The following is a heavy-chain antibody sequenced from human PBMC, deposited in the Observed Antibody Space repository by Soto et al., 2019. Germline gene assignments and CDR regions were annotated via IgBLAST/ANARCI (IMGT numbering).Heavy chain of an antibody. Sequence: QVQLVQSGAEVKKPGASVKVSCKASGYTFTSYDINWVRQATGQGLEWMGWMNPNSGNTGYAQKFQGRVTMTRNTSKSTAYMELGSLRSEDTAVYYCARSHPYVIAAAGRYYYYGMDVWGQGTTVTVSS. CDR2: MNPNSGNT. CDR1: GYTFTSYD. V-gene: IGHV1-8*01. J-gene: IGHJ6*02. CDR3: ARSHPYVIAAAGRYYYYGMDV. D-gene: IGHD6-13*01.